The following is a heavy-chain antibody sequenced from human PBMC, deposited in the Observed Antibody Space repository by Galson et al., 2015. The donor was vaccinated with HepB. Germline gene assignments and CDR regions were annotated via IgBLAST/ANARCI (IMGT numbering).Heavy chain of an antibody. D-gene: IGHD3-16*01. CDR2: IREDGGLK. CDR1: GFSFNMFW. CDR3: ARDLTYHNKNIYYDENIYYDAHDV. J-gene: IGHJ3*01. V-gene: IGHV3-7*01. Sequence: SLRLSCAASGFSFNMFWMTWVRQAPGKGLEWVAYIREDGGLKYYVDSVKGRFTISRDNARDSLYLQMNSLRAEDTAVYYCARDLTYHNKNIYYDENIYYDAHDVWGQGTMVTVSS.